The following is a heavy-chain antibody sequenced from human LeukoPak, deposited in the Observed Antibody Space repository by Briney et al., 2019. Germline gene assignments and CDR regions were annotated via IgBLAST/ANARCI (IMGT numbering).Heavy chain of an antibody. CDR3: ARGGYGGGYGSGNSGVIDP. D-gene: IGHD4-23*01. CDR2: INPNGGGT. CDR1: GYTFTGYY. J-gene: IGHJ5*02. V-gene: IGHV1-2*02. Sequence: GASVKVSCKASGYTFTGYYIHWVRQAPGQGLEWMGWINPNGGGTNCAQKFQGRVTMTRDTSINTAYMELSRLTSDDTGVYYCARGGYGGGYGSGNSGVIDPWGQGTLVTVSS.